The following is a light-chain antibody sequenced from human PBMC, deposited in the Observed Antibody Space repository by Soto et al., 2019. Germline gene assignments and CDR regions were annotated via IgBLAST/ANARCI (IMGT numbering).Light chain of an antibody. V-gene: IGKV1-5*01. Sequence: DIQMTQSPSTLSASGGDRGTSSCRASQSISSWLAWDQQKPGKAPKLLIYDASSLESGVPSRFSSSGTGTEFTLSISSLQPDDFATYYCQQYNSYWTFAQGTKVDIK. CDR1: QSISSW. CDR3: QQYNSYWT. J-gene: IGKJ1*01. CDR2: DAS.